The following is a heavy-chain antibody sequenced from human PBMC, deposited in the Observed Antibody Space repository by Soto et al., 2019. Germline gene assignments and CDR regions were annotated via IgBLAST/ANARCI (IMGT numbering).Heavy chain of an antibody. CDR1: GYSFTSYW. CDR2: IYPGDSDT. Sequence: GESLKISCKGSGYSFTSYWIGWVRQMPGKGLEWMGIIYPGDSDTRYSPSFQGQVTISADKSISTAYLQWSSLKASDTAMYYCARLRIHRLVGSYGMDVWGQGTTVTVSS. J-gene: IGHJ6*02. CDR3: ARLRIHRLVGSYGMDV. V-gene: IGHV5-51*01. D-gene: IGHD6-6*01.